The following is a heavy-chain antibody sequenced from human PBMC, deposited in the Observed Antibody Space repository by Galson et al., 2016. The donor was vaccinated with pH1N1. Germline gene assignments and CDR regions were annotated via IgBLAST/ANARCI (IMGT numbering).Heavy chain of an antibody. J-gene: IGHJ5*02. CDR3: AVDTVPNGADP. V-gene: IGHV3-53*01. CDR1: EFLVSDRF. D-gene: IGHD4-17*01. Sequence: SLRLSRAASEFLVSDRFMSWVRQAPGKRLEWVSIMYPAGGTYYADFAEGRFTISRDTSRNMFFLHMNSLRDDDSALYYCAVDTVPNGADPWGQGTLVIVSS. CDR2: MYPAGGT.